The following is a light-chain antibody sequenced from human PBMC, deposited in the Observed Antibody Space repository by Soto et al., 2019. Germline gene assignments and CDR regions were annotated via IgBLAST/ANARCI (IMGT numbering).Light chain of an antibody. V-gene: IGLV2-8*01. CDR1: SSDVGGSNY. Sequence: HSALTQPPSASGSPGQSVTISCTGTSSDVGGSNYVSWYQQHPGKAPKLIIYEVTKRPSGVPDRFTGSKSGNTASLSVSGLQAEDEADYYCSSSANNKAVLFGGGTKLTVL. J-gene: IGLJ2*01. CDR2: EVT. CDR3: SSSANNKAVL.